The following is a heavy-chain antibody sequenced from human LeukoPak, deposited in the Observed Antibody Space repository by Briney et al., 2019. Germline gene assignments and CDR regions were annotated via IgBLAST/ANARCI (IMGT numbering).Heavy chain of an antibody. CDR2: ISSSSSYI. J-gene: IGHJ3*02. V-gene: IGHV3-21*01. CDR1: GFTFSSYS. Sequence: GGSLRLSCAASGFTFSSYSMNWVRQAPGKGLEWVSSISSSSSYIYYADSVKGRFTISRDNAKNSLYLQMNSLRAEDTAVYYCARGHYDILTGYYRGDAFDTWGQGTMVTVSS. CDR3: ARGHYDILTGYYRGDAFDT. D-gene: IGHD3-9*01.